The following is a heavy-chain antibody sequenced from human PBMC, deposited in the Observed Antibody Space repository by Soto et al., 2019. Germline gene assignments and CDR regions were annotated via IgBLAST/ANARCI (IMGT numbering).Heavy chain of an antibody. CDR1: GGSISSSSYS. CDR3: ARRIVATETFDY. CDR2: FYYTGST. V-gene: IGHV4-39*01. J-gene: IGHJ4*02. D-gene: IGHD5-12*01. Sequence: SETLSLTCFVSGGSISSSSYSWGWIRQPPGKGLEWIGSFYYTGSTYYNPSLKSRVTISVDTSKNQFSLTVTSVTAADTAVYYCARRIVATETFDYWGQGTLVTVSS.